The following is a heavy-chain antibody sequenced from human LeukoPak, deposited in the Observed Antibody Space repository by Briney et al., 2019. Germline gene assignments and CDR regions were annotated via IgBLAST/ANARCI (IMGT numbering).Heavy chain of an antibody. CDR1: GFTFSSYA. D-gene: IGHD3-22*01. Sequence: PGRSLRLSCAASGFTFSSYAMHWVRQAPGKGLEWVAVISYDGSNKYYADSVKGRFTISRDNSKNTLYLQMNSLRAEDTAVYYCARDRHKYYYDSSGYPHLGSYGMDVWGQGTTVTVSS. J-gene: IGHJ6*02. V-gene: IGHV3-30-3*01. CDR2: ISYDGSNK. CDR3: ARDRHKYYYDSSGYPHLGSYGMDV.